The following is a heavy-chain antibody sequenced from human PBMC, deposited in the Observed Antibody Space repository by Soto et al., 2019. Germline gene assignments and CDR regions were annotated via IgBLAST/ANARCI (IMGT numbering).Heavy chain of an antibody. CDR3: ARDLGKYSSGWYECWFDP. CDR1: GGTFSSYT. J-gene: IGHJ5*02. V-gene: IGHV1-69*04. D-gene: IGHD6-19*01. CDR2: ITPILGIA. Sequence: SVKVSCKASGGTFSSYTISWVRQAPGQGLEWMGRITPILGIANYAQKFQGRVTITADKSTSTAYMELSSLRSEDTAVYYCARDLGKYSSGWYECWFDPWGQGTQVTVSS.